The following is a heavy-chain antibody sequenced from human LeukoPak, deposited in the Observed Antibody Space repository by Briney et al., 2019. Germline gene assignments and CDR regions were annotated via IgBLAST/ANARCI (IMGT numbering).Heavy chain of an antibody. V-gene: IGHV3-21*04. D-gene: IGHD3-10*01. Sequence: GGSLRLSCVASGFRFSGYGMKWVRQAPGKGLEWISTISMSSSYMYYADSVRGRFTISRDNAKNSLYLQMTSLRAEDAAVYYCAREDYSSGNPTIDHWGQGTLVTVSS. CDR3: AREDYSSGNPTIDH. CDR2: ISMSSSYM. J-gene: IGHJ4*02. CDR1: GFRFSGYG.